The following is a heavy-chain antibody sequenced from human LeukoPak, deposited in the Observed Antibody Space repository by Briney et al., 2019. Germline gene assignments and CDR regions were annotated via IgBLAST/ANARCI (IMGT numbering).Heavy chain of an antibody. J-gene: IGHJ4*02. CDR3: ARSRCSAYDHFDY. V-gene: IGHV4-59*08. CDR1: GGPISSYY. D-gene: IGHD5-12*01. Sequence: SETLSLTCTVSGGPISSYYWNWIRQPPGKGLEWIGYIYYSGSTNYNPSLKSRVTISVDTSKNRFSLKLSSVTAADTAVYYCARSRCSAYDHFDYWGQGTLVTVSS. CDR2: IYYSGST.